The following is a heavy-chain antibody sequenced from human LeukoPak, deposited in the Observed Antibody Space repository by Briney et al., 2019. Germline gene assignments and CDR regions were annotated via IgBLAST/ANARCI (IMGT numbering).Heavy chain of an antibody. CDR2: IYYSGST. Sequence: SETLSLTCTVSGGSISSGDYYWSWIRQPPGKGLEWIGYIYYSGSTYYNPSLKSRVTISVDKSKNQFSLKLSSVTAADTAVYYCARGENPVAMVRGVMDAFDIWGQGTMVTVSS. D-gene: IGHD3-10*01. V-gene: IGHV4-30-4*01. CDR1: GGSISSGDYY. J-gene: IGHJ3*02. CDR3: ARGENPVAMVRGVMDAFDI.